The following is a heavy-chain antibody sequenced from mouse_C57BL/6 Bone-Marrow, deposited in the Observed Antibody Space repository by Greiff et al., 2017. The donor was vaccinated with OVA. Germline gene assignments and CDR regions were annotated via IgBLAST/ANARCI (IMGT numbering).Heavy chain of an antibody. J-gene: IGHJ2*01. V-gene: IGHV1-62-2*01. CDR3: ARHEDQGTWEDYVGY. CDR1: GYTFTEYT. Sequence: QVQLQQSGAELVKPGASVKLSCKASGYTFTEYTIHWVKQRSGQGLEWIGWFYPGSGSIKYNEKFKDKATLTAAKSSSTVYMEISRFTSEDSAVYFCARHEDQGTWEDYVGYWGQGPTLTFAS. CDR2: FYPGSGSI. D-gene: IGHD3-2*02.